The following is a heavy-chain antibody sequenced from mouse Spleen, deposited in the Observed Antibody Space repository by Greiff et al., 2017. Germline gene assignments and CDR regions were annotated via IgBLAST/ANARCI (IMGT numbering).Heavy chain of an antibody. V-gene: IGHV2-4-1*01. CDR3: ARNYGNYNYYAMDY. Sequence: QVQLKESGPGLVPPSQSLSITCTVSGFSLTSYGVHWVRQSPGKGLEWLGVIWSGGSTDYNAAFISRLSISKDNSKSQVFFKMNSLQADDTAIYYCARNYGNYNYYAMDYWGQGTSVTVSS. CDR1: GFSLTSYG. CDR2: IWSGGST. D-gene: IGHD2-1*01. J-gene: IGHJ4*01.